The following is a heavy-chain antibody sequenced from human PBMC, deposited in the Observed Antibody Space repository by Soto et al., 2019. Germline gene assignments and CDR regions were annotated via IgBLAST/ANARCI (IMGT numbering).Heavy chain of an antibody. V-gene: IGHV3-74*01. CDR2: IQSDGSSP. J-gene: IGHJ4*02. CDR3: ERGGDPDY. CDR1: GFTFNYYW. D-gene: IGHD2-21*02. Sequence: EVQLVESGGGLVQPGGSLRLSRVASGFTFNYYWMHWVRQAPGKGLVWVSRIQSDGSSPDYVDSVKGRFTISRDNAKNTLYLQINNLGAEATAVYYCERGGDPDYWGQGTLVTVSS.